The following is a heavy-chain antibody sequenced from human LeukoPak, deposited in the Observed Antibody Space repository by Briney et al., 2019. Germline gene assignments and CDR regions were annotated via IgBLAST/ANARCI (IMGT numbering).Heavy chain of an antibody. CDR3: ARDGFGTGSN. J-gene: IGHJ4*02. V-gene: IGHV3-7*03. CDR1: GLTFSNYW. CDR2: IKQDGSEK. Sequence: GGSLRLSCAASGLTFSNYWMDWVRQAPGKGLEWVANIKQDGSEKNYVDSVKGRFIISRDNAKNSLYLQMNTLRADGTAVYYCARDGFGTGSNWGQGTLVTVSS. D-gene: IGHD3-16*01.